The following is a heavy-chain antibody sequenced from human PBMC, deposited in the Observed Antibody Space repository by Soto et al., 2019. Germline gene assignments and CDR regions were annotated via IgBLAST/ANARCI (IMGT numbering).Heavy chain of an antibody. Sequence: ASVKVSCKVSGYTLTELSMHWVRQAPGKGLEWMGGFDPEDGETIYAQKFQGRVTMTEDTSTDTAYMELSSLRSEDTAVYYCATDDDFWSGYNDFDYWGQVTLVTVSS. CDR1: GYTLTELS. V-gene: IGHV1-24*01. CDR3: ATDDDFWSGYNDFDY. D-gene: IGHD3-3*01. J-gene: IGHJ4*02. CDR2: FDPEDGET.